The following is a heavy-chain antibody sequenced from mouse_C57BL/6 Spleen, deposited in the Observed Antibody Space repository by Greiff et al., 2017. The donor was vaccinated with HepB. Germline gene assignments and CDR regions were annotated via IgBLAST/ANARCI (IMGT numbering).Heavy chain of an antibody. V-gene: IGHV1-81*01. CDR3: AREGYYGSRGGYYFDY. CDR2: IYPRSGNT. CDR1: GYTFTSYG. D-gene: IGHD1-1*01. J-gene: IGHJ2*01. Sequence: VKLQESGAELARPGASVKLSCKASGYTFTSYGISWVKQRTGQGLEWIGEIYPRSGNTYYNEKFKGKATLTADKSSSTAYMELRSLTSEDSAVYFCAREGYYGSRGGYYFDYWGQGTTLTVSS.